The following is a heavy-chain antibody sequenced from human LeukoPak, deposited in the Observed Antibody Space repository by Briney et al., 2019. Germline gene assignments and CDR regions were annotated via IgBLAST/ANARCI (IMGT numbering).Heavy chain of an antibody. CDR3: VRGQATAWGLDY. J-gene: IGHJ4*02. CDR1: GFAFSSNR. CDR2: ISTDARTI. D-gene: IGHD6-13*01. Sequence: TGGSLRLSCAASGFAFSSNRMHWVRQAPGKGLVWVSHISTDARTITYAAFVKGRFTISRDNAQNTLYLQMNSLRAEDTALYYCVRGQATAWGLDYWGQGTLVTVSS. V-gene: IGHV3-74*01.